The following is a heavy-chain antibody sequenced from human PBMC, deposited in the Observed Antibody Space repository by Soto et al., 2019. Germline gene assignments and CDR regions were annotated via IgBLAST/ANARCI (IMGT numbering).Heavy chain of an antibody. J-gene: IGHJ6*02. V-gene: IGHV3-30*18. D-gene: IGHD4-17*01. CDR2: ISYDGSNK. CDR3: AKGGLDYGDYKSYYYGMDV. Sequence: GALRLSCAASGFTFSSYGMHWVRQAPGKGLEWVAVISYDGSNKYYADSVKGRFTISRDNSKNTLYLQMNSLGAEDTAVYYCAKGGLDYGDYKSYYYGMDVWGQGTTVTVSS. CDR1: GFTFSSYG.